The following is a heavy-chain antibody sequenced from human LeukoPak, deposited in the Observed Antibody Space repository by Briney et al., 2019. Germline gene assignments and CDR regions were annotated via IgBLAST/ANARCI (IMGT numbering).Heavy chain of an antibody. D-gene: IGHD1-26*01. Sequence: GGSLRLSCAASGFTLSSYWMSWVGQAPGKGLEGVANIKQDGSEKYYVDSVKGRFTISRDNAKNSLYLQMNSLRAEDTAVYYCARDKIVGATNFDYWGQGTLVTVSS. CDR3: ARDKIVGATNFDY. J-gene: IGHJ4*02. CDR2: IKQDGSEK. CDR1: GFTLSSYW. V-gene: IGHV3-7*01.